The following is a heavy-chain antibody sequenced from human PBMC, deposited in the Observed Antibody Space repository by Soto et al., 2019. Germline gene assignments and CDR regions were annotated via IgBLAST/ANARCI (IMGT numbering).Heavy chain of an antibody. J-gene: IGHJ3*02. CDR3: ARENPTRGGGAFDI. Sequence: PGGSLRLSCAVSGFAIRDYYMSWVRQAPGKGLEWVSVVYLGDSTFYADSVKGRFTISRDNAKNSLYLQMNSLRAEDTAVYHCARENPTRGGGAFDIWGQGTMVTVSS. CDR1: GFAIRDYY. D-gene: IGHD3-16*01. V-gene: IGHV3-53*01. CDR2: VYLGDST.